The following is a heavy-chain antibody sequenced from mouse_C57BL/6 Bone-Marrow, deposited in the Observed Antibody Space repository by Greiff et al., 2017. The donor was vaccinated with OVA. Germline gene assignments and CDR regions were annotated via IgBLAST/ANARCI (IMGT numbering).Heavy chain of an antibody. CDR1: GYTFTSYW. D-gene: IGHD1-1*01. CDR2: IHPNSGST. Sequence: QVQLQQPGAELVKPGASVKLSCTASGYTFTSYWMHWVKQRPGQGLEWIGMIHPNSGSTNYNEKFQSKATLTVDKSSSTAYMQLSSLTSEDSAVYYCAGYGSSYGYFDVWGTGTTVTVSS. J-gene: IGHJ1*03. V-gene: IGHV1-64*01. CDR3: AGYGSSYGYFDV.